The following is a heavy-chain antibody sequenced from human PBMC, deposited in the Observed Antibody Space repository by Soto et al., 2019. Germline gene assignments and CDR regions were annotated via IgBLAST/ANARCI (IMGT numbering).Heavy chain of an antibody. J-gene: IGHJ4*02. CDR1: GFTFSSNA. CDR2: ISYDGRNK. D-gene: IGHD3-3*01. CDR3: AREIERLLGC. Sequence: QVQLVESGGGVVQPGRSLRLSCAASGFTFSSNAMHWVRQAPGKGLEWVAVISYDGRNKYYADSVKGRFTISRDNSKNTLYLQMNSLRPEDTAVYYCAREIERLLGCWGQGTLVTVSS. V-gene: IGHV3-30*04.